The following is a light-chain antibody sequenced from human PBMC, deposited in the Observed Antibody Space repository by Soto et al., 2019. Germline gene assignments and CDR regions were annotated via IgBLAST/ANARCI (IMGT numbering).Light chain of an antibody. V-gene: IGKV1-5*01. J-gene: IGKJ1*01. CDR2: DAS. CDR3: QHMRT. Sequence: DIQMTQSPSTLCASIGDRVTITCRASQNINNWIAWYQQKPGKAPKFLIYDASTLESGVPSRFSGGGFGTEFSLTISSLQPDDFGSYYCQHMRTFGQGTKVDIK. CDR1: QNINNW.